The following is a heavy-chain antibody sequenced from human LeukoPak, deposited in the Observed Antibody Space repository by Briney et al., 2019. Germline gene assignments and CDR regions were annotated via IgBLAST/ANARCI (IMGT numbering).Heavy chain of an antibody. CDR2: IIPIFGTA. CDR3: ARAVDTPLFHFQSAFDI. J-gene: IGHJ3*02. Sequence: SVKVSCKASGGTFSSYAISWVRQAPGQGLEWMGGIIPIFGTANYAQKFQGRVTITTDESTSTACMELSSLRSEDTAVYYCARAVDTPLFHFQSAFDIWGQGTMVTVSS. D-gene: IGHD2-21*01. V-gene: IGHV1-69*05. CDR1: GGTFSSYA.